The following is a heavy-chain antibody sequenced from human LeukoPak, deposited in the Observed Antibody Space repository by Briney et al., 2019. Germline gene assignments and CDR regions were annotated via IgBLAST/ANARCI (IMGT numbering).Heavy chain of an antibody. J-gene: IGHJ4*02. V-gene: IGHV3-7*03. Sequence: GGSLRLSCAASGFTFSSYWMSWVRQAPGKGLEWVSNIKQDGSEKYYVDSVKGRFTISRDNSKNTLYLQMNSLRAEDTAVCYCAPLARSRNQAYWGQGTLVTVSS. D-gene: IGHD1-14*01. CDR3: APLARSRNQAY. CDR1: GFTFSSYW. CDR2: IKQDGSEK.